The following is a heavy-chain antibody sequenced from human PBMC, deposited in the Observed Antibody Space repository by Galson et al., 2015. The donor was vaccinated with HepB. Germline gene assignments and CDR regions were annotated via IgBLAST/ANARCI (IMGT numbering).Heavy chain of an antibody. V-gene: IGHV1-46*03. CDR3: ARDYTLTQHIVVVTAILDY. J-gene: IGHJ4*02. D-gene: IGHD2-21*02. Sequence: SVKVSCKASGYTFTSYYMHWVRRAPGQGLEWMGIINPSGGSTSYAQKFQGRVTMTRDTSTSTVYMELSSLRSEDTAVYYCARDYTLTQHIVVVTAILDYWGQGTLVTVSS. CDR2: INPSGGST. CDR1: GYTFTSYY.